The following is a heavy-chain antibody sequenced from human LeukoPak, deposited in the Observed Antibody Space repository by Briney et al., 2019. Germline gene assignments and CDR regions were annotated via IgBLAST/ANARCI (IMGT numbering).Heavy chain of an antibody. J-gene: IGHJ5*02. D-gene: IGHD7-27*01. Sequence: ASVKVSCKASGYTFTNNFMHWVRQAPGQGLEWMGIINPSGGSTSYAQKFQGRVTMTRDMSTSTVYMELSSLRSEDTAVYYCARDFPLRWGFVEYNWFDPWGQGTLVTVSS. CDR2: INPSGGST. CDR3: ARDFPLRWGFVEYNWFDP. V-gene: IGHV1-46*01. CDR1: GYTFTNNF.